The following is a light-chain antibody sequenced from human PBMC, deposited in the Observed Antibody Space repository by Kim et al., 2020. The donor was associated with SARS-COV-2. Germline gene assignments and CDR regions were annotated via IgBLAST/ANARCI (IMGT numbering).Light chain of an antibody. V-gene: IGKV3-20*01. CDR3: QHYGGSLT. Sequence: LSPGERATLSGRASQSISNYYLAWYQQKPGQAPRLLIYGTSNRDTGIPDRFSGSGSGTDFTLTISRLEPEEFAVYYCQHYGGSLTVGGGTKVDIK. J-gene: IGKJ4*01. CDR2: GTS. CDR1: QSISNYY.